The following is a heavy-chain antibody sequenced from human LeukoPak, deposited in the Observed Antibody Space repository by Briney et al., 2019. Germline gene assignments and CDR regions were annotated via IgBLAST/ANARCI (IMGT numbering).Heavy chain of an antibody. V-gene: IGHV1-46*01. CDR1: GYTFTSYY. D-gene: IGHD3-22*01. Sequence: ASVKVSCKASGYTFTSYYMHWVRQAPGQGLEWMGITNPSGGSTSYAQKFQGRVTMTRDTSTSTVYMELSSLRSEDTAVYYCARDREKYYYDSSGYYLSYWGQGTLVTVSS. CDR3: ARDREKYYYDSSGYYLSY. J-gene: IGHJ4*02. CDR2: TNPSGGST.